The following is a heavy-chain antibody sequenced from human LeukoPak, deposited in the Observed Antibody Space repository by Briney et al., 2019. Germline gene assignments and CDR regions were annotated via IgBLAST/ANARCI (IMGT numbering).Heavy chain of an antibody. Sequence: SETLSLTCTVSGGSISSGDYYWSWIRQPPGKGLEWIGYIYYSGSTYYNPSLKSRVTIFVDASKNHFSLKLSSVTAADTAVYYCARRGEQWLVRRRRSYFDYWGQGTLVTVSS. CDR1: GGSISSGDYY. CDR2: IYYSGST. CDR3: ARRGEQWLVRRRRSYFDY. J-gene: IGHJ4*02. D-gene: IGHD6-19*01. V-gene: IGHV4-30-4*01.